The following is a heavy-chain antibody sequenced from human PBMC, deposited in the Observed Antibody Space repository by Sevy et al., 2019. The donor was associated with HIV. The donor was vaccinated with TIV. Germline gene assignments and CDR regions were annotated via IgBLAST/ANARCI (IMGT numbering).Heavy chain of an antibody. CDR2: IGSS. V-gene: IGHV4-59*01. D-gene: IGHD2-2*01. CDR1: GVSISPYY. Sequence: SETLSLTCTVSGVSISPYYWAWIRQPPGKGLECIGFIGSSNYNPSLKSRVTTSVDTSKNQFSLKLSSVTAADTAIYYGARGGPNQHQLDYFDYWGQGTLVTVSS. CDR3: ARGGPNQHQLDYFDY. J-gene: IGHJ4*02.